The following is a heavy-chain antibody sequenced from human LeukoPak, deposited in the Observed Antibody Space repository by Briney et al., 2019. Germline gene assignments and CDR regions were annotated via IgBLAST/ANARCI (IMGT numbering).Heavy chain of an antibody. V-gene: IGHV4-59*01. J-gene: IGHJ6*03. CDR3: ASMGYYYYMDV. D-gene: IGHD3-10*01. CDR1: GGSISSYY. CDR2: IYYSGST. Sequence: PSETLSLTCTVSGGSISSYYWSWIRQPPGKGLERIGYIYYSGSTNYNPSLKSRVTISVDTSKNQFSLKLSSVTAADTAVYYCASMGYYYYMDVWGKGTTVTVSS.